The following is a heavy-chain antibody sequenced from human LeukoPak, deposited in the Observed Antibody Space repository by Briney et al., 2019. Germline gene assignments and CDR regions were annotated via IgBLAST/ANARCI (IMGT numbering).Heavy chain of an antibody. Sequence: ASVKVSCKASGYTFTGYYMHWVRQAPGQGLEWMGWINPNSGGTNYAQKFQGRVTMTRDTSISTAYMELSRLRSDDTAVYYCARVRLVLTLYYYDSSGEFDYWGQGTLVTVSS. CDR1: GYTFTGYY. CDR3: ARVRLVLTLYYYDSSGEFDY. V-gene: IGHV1-2*02. J-gene: IGHJ4*02. D-gene: IGHD3-22*01. CDR2: INPNSGGT.